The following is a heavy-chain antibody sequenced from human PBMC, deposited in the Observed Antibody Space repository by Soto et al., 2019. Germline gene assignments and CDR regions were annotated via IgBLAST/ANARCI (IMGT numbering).Heavy chain of an antibody. CDR3: ARDHDGNWFDP. J-gene: IGHJ5*02. V-gene: IGHV1-18*01. CDR2: ISAYNGNT. Sequence: GASVKVSRKPSGYTFTSYGISWVRQAPGQGLEWMGWISAYNGNTNYAQKLQGRVTMTTDTSTSTAYMELRSLRSDDTAVYYCARDHDGNWFDPWGQGTLVTVSS. CDR1: GYTFTSYG.